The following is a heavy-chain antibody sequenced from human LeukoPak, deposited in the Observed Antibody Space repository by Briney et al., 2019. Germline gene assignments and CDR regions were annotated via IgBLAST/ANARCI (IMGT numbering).Heavy chain of an antibody. Sequence: SETLSLTCAVYGGSFSGYYWSWIRQPPGKGLEWIGGINHSGSTNYNPSLKSRVTISVDTSKNQFSLKLSSVTAADTAVYYCARAHVLRFFRPYGYYYMDVWGKGTTVTVSS. CDR3: ARAHVLRFFRPYGYYYMDV. CDR2: INHSGST. V-gene: IGHV4-34*01. D-gene: IGHD3-3*01. J-gene: IGHJ6*03. CDR1: GGSFSGYY.